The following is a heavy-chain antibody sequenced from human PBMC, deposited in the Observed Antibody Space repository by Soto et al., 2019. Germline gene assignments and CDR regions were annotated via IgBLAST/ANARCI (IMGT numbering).Heavy chain of an antibody. V-gene: IGHV2-70*04. J-gene: IGHJ3*02. CDR2: IDWDDDK. CDR1: GFSLSTSGMR. CDR3: ARSSTTMVRGVIIPLDAFDI. D-gene: IGHD3-10*01. Sequence: SGPTLVNPTQTLTLTCTFSGFSLSTSGMRVSWIRQPPGKALECLARIDWDDDKFYSTSLKTRLTISKDTSKNQVVLTMTNMDPVDTATYYCARSSTTMVRGVIIPLDAFDIWGQGTMVTVSS.